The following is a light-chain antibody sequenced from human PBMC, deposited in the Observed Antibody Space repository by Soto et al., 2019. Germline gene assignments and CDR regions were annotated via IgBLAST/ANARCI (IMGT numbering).Light chain of an antibody. V-gene: IGLV2-14*03. CDR2: DVT. CDR1: SIDLNDYSS. Sequence: QSALTQPASVSGSRGQSITISCTGPSIDLNDYSSVSWYQHRPGEAPQLKIFDVTYRPSAVSDRFSGSQSGNTASLTISGLLPEDEGEYYCVSYTHPGTDVFGPGTKVTVL. CDR3: VSYTHPGTDV. J-gene: IGLJ1*01.